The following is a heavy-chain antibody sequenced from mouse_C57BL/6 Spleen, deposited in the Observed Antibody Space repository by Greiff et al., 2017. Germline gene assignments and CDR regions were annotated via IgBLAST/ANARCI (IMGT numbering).Heavy chain of an antibody. J-gene: IGHJ3*01. CDR1: GYAFSSYW. V-gene: IGHV1-80*01. CDR2: IYPGDGDT. D-gene: IGHD2-4*01. Sequence: VHLVESGAELVKPGASVKISCKASGYAFSSYWMNWVKQRPGKGLEWIGQIYPGDGDTNYNGKFKGKATLTADKSSSTAYMQLSSLTSEDSAVYFCARWGDYDAFAYWGQGTLVTVSA. CDR3: ARWGDYDAFAY.